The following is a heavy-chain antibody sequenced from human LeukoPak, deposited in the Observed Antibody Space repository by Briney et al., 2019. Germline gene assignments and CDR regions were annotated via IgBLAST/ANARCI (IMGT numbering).Heavy chain of an antibody. CDR3: ARDVGASAPDAFDI. J-gene: IGHJ3*02. CDR1: GFTFSTYN. CDR2: ISSSSNYI. V-gene: IGHV3-21*01. Sequence: GGSLRLSCAASGFTFSTYNMNWVRQAPGKGLEWVSSISSSSNYIYYADSVKGRFTISRDNAKNSLYLQVNSLRAEDTGVYYCARDVGASAPDAFDIWGQGTMVTVSS. D-gene: IGHD1-26*01.